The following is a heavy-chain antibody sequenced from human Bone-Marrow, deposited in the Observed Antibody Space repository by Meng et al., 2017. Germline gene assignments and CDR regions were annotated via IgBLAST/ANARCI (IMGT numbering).Heavy chain of an antibody. D-gene: IGHD2-15*01. Sequence: GESLKISCAASGFTFSSYGMHWVRQAPGKGLEWVAVIWYDGSNKYYADSVKGRFTISRDNSKNTLYLQMNSLGAEDTAVYYCARTYCSGGSCYSGYYYGMDVWGQGTTVTVSS. CDR2: IWYDGSNK. CDR1: GFTFSSYG. V-gene: IGHV3-33*01. CDR3: ARTYCSGGSCYSGYYYGMDV. J-gene: IGHJ6*02.